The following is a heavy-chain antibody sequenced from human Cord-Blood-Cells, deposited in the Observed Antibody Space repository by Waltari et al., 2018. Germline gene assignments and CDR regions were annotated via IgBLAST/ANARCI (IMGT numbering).Heavy chain of an antibody. CDR1: GFTFSNYG. Sequence: QVQLVESGGGVVQPGRSLRLSCAASGFTFSNYGLHWVRRAPGKGLEWVAVISYDGSNKYYADSVKGRFTISRDNSKNTLYLQMNSLRAEDTAVYYCAKSEGGSGSYWSIDYWGQGTLVTVSS. CDR2: ISYDGSNK. V-gene: IGHV3-30*18. D-gene: IGHD3-10*01. J-gene: IGHJ4*02. CDR3: AKSEGGSGSYWSIDY.